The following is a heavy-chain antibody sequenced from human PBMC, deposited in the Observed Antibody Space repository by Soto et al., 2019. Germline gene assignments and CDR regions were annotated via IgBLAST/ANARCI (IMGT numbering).Heavy chain of an antibody. V-gene: IGHV1-2*04. J-gene: IGHJ6*02. Sequence: ASVKVSCKASGYTFTGYYTHWVRQAPGQGLEWMGWINPNSGGTNYAQKFQGWVTMTRDTSISTAYMELSRLRSDDTAVYYCARGSLLSSSRYYYYYGMDVWGQGTTVTVSS. CDR3: ARGSLLSSSRYYYYYGMDV. CDR2: INPNSGGT. CDR1: GYTFTGYY.